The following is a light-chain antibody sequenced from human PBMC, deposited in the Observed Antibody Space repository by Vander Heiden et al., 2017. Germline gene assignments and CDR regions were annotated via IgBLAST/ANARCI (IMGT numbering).Light chain of an antibody. V-gene: IGLV1-40*01. J-gene: IGLJ2*01. Sequence: QSVLTQPPSVSGAPGQRGTISCTGSSSNIGAGFDVHWYQQVPGTAPKLLIYGNTNRPSGVPDRFSGSKSDTSASLAITGLQAEDETDEYCQSYDSSLSGARVFGGGTKLTVL. CDR1: SSNIGAGFD. CDR3: QSYDSSLSGARV. CDR2: GNT.